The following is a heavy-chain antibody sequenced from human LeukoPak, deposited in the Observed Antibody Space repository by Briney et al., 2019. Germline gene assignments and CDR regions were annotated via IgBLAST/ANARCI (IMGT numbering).Heavy chain of an antibody. V-gene: IGHV4-34*01. CDR2: INHSGSX. D-gene: IGHD6-19*01. CDR1: XXSXXXXX. J-gene: IGHJ3*02. Sequence: PSETLSLTXXVYXXSXXXXXXXXXXXXXGXXLEWIXEINHSGSXXXXXSLXSRVXXXXXXXXXQFSLKLSSVTAADTAVYYCARVQWLPPDIWGQGTMVTVSS. CDR3: ARVQWLPPDI.